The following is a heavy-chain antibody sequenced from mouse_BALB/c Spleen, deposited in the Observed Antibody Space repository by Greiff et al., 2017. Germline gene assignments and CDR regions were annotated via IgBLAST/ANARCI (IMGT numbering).Heavy chain of an antibody. CDR1: GFTFSSYT. V-gene: IGHV5-6-4*01. CDR3: TRDRTVGGVYAMDY. J-gene: IGHJ4*01. D-gene: IGHD1-1*01. Sequence: VKLMESGGGLVKPGGSLKLSCAASGFTFSSYTMSWVRQTPEKRLEWVATISSGGSYTYYPDSVKGRFTISRDNAKNTLYLQMSSLKSEDTAMYYCTRDRTVGGVYAMDYWGQGTSVTVSS. CDR2: ISSGGSYT.